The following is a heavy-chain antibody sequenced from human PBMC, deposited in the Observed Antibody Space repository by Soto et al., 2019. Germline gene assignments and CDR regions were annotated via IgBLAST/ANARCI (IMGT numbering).Heavy chain of an antibody. CDR1: GFTFSASW. J-gene: IGHJ4*02. CDR2: ISADGRET. D-gene: IGHD6-6*01. CDR3: ARKPRLLEL. V-gene: IGHV3-7*01. Sequence: PVGSLRLSCAASGFTFSASWMNWVRQAPGKGLEWVAYISADGRETKHVDSVKGRFTISRDNAKNSLYLQMNSLRVEDTAVYYCARKPRLLELWGQGTLVTVSS.